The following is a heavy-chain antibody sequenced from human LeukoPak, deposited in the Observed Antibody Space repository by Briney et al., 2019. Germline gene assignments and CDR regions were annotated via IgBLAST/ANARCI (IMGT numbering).Heavy chain of an antibody. CDR2: ISSSSSYI. Sequence: GGSLRLSCAVSGFTFSSYSMNWVRQAPGKGLEWVSSISSSSSYIYYADSVKGRFTISRDNSRSTLSLQMDSLRAEDTATYYCATYRQIQVPFEFWGQGTLVTVSS. D-gene: IGHD5-18*01. J-gene: IGHJ4*02. V-gene: IGHV3-21*04. CDR1: GFTFSSYS. CDR3: ATYRQIQVPFEF.